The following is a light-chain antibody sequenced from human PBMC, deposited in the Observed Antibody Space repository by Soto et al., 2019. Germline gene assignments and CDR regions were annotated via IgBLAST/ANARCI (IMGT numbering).Light chain of an antibody. CDR2: GAS. Sequence: EIVLTQSPGTLSLSPGERATLSCRAGRSIRSSYLAWYQQKPGQAPRLLIYGASTRATGIPDRFSGSGSGTDFTLTVSRLEPEDFAVYYCQQYGSSLSITFGQGTRLEIK. V-gene: IGKV3-20*01. CDR3: QQYGSSLSIT. CDR1: RSIRSSY. J-gene: IGKJ5*01.